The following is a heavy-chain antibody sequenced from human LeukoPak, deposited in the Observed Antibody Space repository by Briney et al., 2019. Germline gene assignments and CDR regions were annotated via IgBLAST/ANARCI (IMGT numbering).Heavy chain of an antibody. V-gene: IGHV3-30-3*01. CDR1: GFTFSSYA. D-gene: IGHD6-13*01. CDR2: ISYDGSNK. CDR3: ARDLGQLDGVFDY. J-gene: IGHJ4*02. Sequence: GGSLRLSCAASGFTFSSYAMHWVRQAPGKGLEWVAVISYDGSNKYYADSVKGRFTISRDNSKNTLYLQMNSLRAEDTAVYYCARDLGQLDGVFDYWGQGTLVTVSS.